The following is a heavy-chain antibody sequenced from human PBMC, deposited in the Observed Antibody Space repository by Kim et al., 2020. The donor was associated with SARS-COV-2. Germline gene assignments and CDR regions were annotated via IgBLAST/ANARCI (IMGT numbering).Heavy chain of an antibody. J-gene: IGHJ4*02. V-gene: IGHV5-10-1*01. Sequence: SPSFQGHVTISADKSISTAYLQWSSLKASDTAMYYCARQYCSGGSCYFDYWGQGTLVTVSS. CDR3: ARQYCSGGSCYFDY. D-gene: IGHD2-15*01.